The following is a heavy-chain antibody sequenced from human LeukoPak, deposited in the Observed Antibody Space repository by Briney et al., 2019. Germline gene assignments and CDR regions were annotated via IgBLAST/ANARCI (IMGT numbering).Heavy chain of an antibody. CDR2: IRSTANGYAT. V-gene: IGHV3-73*01. J-gene: IGHJ4*02. Sequence: GRSLRLSCAASGFTFSGSALHWGRHASGKGLEWVVRIRSTANGYATAYAASVKGRFTISRDDSKNTAYLQMDSLKTEDTAVYYCTGNYYGSGSYADFDYWGEGTLVTVSS. CDR3: TGNYYGSGSYADFDY. D-gene: IGHD3-10*01. CDR1: GFTFSGSA.